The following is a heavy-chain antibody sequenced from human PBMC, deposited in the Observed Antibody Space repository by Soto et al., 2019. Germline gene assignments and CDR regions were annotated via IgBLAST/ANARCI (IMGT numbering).Heavy chain of an antibody. Sequence: ASVKVSCKASGYTFTSYYMHWVRQAPGQGLEWMGIINPSGGSTSYAQKFQGRVTMTRDTSTSTVYMELSSLRSEDTAVYYCARDGGGWSGYYSCFDPWGQRTLVTVSS. D-gene: IGHD3-3*01. CDR1: GYTFTSYY. J-gene: IGHJ5*02. V-gene: IGHV1-46*01. CDR2: INPSGGST. CDR3: ARDGGGWSGYYSCFDP.